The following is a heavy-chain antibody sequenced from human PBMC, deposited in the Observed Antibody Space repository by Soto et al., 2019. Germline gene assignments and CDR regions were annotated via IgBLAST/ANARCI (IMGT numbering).Heavy chain of an antibody. CDR3: AKVPAVAGTDFAHYGMDV. V-gene: IGHV3-23*01. CDR2: ISGSGGST. CDR1: GFTFSSYA. Sequence: GGSLRLSCAASGFTFSSYAMSWVRQAPGKGLEWVSAISGSGGSTYYADSVKGRFTISRDNSKNTLYLQMNSLRAEDTAVYYCAKVPAVAGTDFAHYGMDVWGQGTTVPVSS. D-gene: IGHD6-19*01. J-gene: IGHJ6*02.